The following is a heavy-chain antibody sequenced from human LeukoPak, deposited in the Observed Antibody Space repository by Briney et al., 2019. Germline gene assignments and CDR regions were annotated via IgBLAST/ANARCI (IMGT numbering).Heavy chain of an antibody. D-gene: IGHD3-10*01. CDR2: IRSKANSYAT. CDR1: GFTFSGSA. Sequence: GGSLRLSCAASGFTFSGSAMHWVRQASGKGLEWVGRIRSKANSYATAYAASVKGRFTISRDDSKNTAYLQMNSLKTEDTAVYYCARSYGSGSYYNPRDVWGKGTTVTVSS. V-gene: IGHV3-73*01. CDR3: ARSYGSGSYYNPRDV. J-gene: IGHJ6*04.